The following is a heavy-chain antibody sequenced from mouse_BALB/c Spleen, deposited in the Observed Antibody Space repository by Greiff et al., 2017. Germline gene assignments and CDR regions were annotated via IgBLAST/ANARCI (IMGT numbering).Heavy chain of an antibody. J-gene: IGHJ4*01. CDR1: GYSFTSYW. V-gene: IGHV1-5*01. Sequence: VQLQQSGTVLARPGASGKMSCTASGYSFTSYWMHWVQQWPGQGLEWIGAIYPGNSDTSYTQKFKGQAKLTAVTSASTAYMELSSLTNEDSAVYYCTYGNYAYAMDYWGQGTSVTVSS. CDR2: IYPGNSDT. CDR3: TYGNYAYAMDY. D-gene: IGHD2-10*02.